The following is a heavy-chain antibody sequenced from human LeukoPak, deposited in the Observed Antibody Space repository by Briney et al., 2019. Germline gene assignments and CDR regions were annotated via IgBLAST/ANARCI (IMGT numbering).Heavy chain of an antibody. CDR2: IDRSGAGT. J-gene: IGHJ5*02. CDR3: ARVGYSSGWYWFDP. D-gene: IGHD6-19*01. CDR1: GFTFSNYA. Sequence: GGSLRLSCAASGFTFSNYAMNWVRQAPGKGLEWVSDIDRSGAGTYYADSVKGRFTISRDNSKNTLYLQMNSLRAEDTAVYYCARVGYSSGWYWFDPWGQGTLVTVSS. V-gene: IGHV3-23*01.